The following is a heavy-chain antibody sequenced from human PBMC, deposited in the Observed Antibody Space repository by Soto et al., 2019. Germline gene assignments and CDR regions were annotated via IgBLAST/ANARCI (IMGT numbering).Heavy chain of an antibody. Sequence: GGSLRLSCAASGSTFSSYWMHWVRQAPGKGLVWVSRINSDGSSTRYADYVKGRFTISRDNAKNTLYLQMNSLRGEDTAVYYCAGLYGEFDYWGQGAPVTVSS. D-gene: IGHD2-8*01. CDR2: INSDGSST. CDR3: AGLYGEFDY. CDR1: GSTFSSYW. J-gene: IGHJ4*02. V-gene: IGHV3-74*01.